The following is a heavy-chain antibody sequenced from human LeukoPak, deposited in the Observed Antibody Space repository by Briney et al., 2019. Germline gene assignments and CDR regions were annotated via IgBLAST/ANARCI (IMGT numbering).Heavy chain of an antibody. V-gene: IGHV1-8*01. Sequence: ASVKVSCKASGYTFTSYDINWVRQATGQGLEWMGWMNPNSGNTDYAQKFQGRVTMTRNTSISTAYMELSSLRSEDTAVYYCVAQGYNWNAYESLGYFDYWGQGTLVTVSS. CDR1: GYTFTSYD. CDR2: MNPNSGNT. J-gene: IGHJ4*02. CDR3: VAQGYNWNAYESLGYFDY. D-gene: IGHD1-20*01.